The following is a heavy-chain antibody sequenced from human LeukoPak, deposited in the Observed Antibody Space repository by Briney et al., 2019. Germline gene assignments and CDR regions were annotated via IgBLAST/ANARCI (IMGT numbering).Heavy chain of an antibody. J-gene: IGHJ5*02. D-gene: IGHD3-3*01. CDR2: IYSGGST. V-gene: IGHV3-53*01. CDR1: GFTVSSNY. Sequence: PAGGSLRLSCAASGFTVSSNYMSWVRQAPGKGLEWVSVIYSGGSTYYADSVKGRFTISRDNSKNTLYLQMNSLRAEDTAVYYCARGSYDFWSGYYSWGQGTLVTVSS. CDR3: ARGSYDFWSGYYS.